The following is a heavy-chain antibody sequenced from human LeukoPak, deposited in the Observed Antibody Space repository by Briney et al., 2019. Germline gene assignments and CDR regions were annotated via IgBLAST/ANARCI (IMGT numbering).Heavy chain of an antibody. CDR2: FDPEDGET. J-gene: IGHJ4*02. CDR3: ATAYYYDSSGYYLGYFDY. D-gene: IGHD3-22*01. Sequence: GASVKVSCKVSGYTLTELSMHWVRQAPGKGREWMGGFDPEDGETIYAQKFQGRVTMTEDTSTDTAYMELSSLRSEDTAVYYCATAYYYDSSGYYLGYFDYWGQGTLVTVSS. CDR1: GYTLTELS. V-gene: IGHV1-24*01.